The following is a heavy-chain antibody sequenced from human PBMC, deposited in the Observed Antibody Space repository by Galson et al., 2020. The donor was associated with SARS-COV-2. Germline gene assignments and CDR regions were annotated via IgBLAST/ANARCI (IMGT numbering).Heavy chain of an antibody. J-gene: IGHJ4*02. CDR1: GFTFSRYA. CDR3: AKDRGNDYGDQLDF. V-gene: IGHV3-23*01. CDR2: ISGGGGST. D-gene: IGHD4-17*01. Sequence: GGSLRLSCAASGFTFSRYAMARVCQAPGKGLEWVSGISGGGGSTYYADSVKGRFTISRDISQNTVYLQMSSLRAEDTAVYYCAKDRGNDYGDQLDFWGQGTQVTVSS.